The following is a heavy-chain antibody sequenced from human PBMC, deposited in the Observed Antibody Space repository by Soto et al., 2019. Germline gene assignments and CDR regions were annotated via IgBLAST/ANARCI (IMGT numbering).Heavy chain of an antibody. V-gene: IGHV4-34*01. D-gene: IGHD3-3*01. CDR3: ARSRGFWSGHYLFRTRWFDP. J-gene: IGHJ5*02. CDR2: INHSGST. CDR1: GGSFSGYY. Sequence: SETLSLTCAVYGGSFSGYYWSWIRQPPGKGLEWIGEINHSGSTNYNPSLKSRVTISVDTSKNQFSLKLSSVTAADTAVYYCARSRGFWSGHYLFRTRWFDPWGQGTLVTVSS.